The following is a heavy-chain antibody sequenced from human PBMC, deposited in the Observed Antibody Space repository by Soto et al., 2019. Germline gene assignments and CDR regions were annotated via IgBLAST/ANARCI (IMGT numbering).Heavy chain of an antibody. Sequence: GGSLRLSCAASGFTFSSYGMHWVRQAPGKGLEWVAVIWYDGSNKYYADSVKGRFTISRDNSKNTLYLQMNSLRAEDTAVYYCARDLREIAVAVRGVDWFDPWGQGTLVTVSS. V-gene: IGHV3-33*01. CDR1: GFTFSSYG. D-gene: IGHD6-19*01. J-gene: IGHJ5*02. CDR3: ARDLREIAVAVRGVDWFDP. CDR2: IWYDGSNK.